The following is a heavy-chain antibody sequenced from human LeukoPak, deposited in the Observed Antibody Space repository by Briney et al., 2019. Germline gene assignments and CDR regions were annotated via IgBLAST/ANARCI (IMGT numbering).Heavy chain of an antibody. J-gene: IGHJ4*02. V-gene: IGHV4-4*07. D-gene: IGHD5-24*01. CDR1: GGSINSYF. Sequence: SETLSLTCTVSGGSINSYFWCWLRQTAGKGLEWIGRIDSSGNTNYNPSLKSRVTMSADTSKNRFSLRLSSVTAADTAVYYCARDRNWLQGGGTDYWGQGTLATVSS. CDR2: IDSSGNT. CDR3: ARDRNWLQGGGTDY.